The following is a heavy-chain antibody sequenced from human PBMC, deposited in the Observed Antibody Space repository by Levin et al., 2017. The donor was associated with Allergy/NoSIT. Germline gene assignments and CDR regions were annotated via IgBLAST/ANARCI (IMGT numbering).Heavy chain of an antibody. CDR2: ISKNGNSK. J-gene: IGHJ6*02. D-gene: IGHD2-21*01. V-gene: IGHV3-11*01. CDR1: GFRFSDYY. Sequence: GGSLRLSCAASGFRFSDYYMSWIRQAPGKGLEWVSYISKNGNSKYYADSVKGRFTISRDNAKNLLYLQMNSLRAEDTAVYYCARDLGRHRSDWFYYYYGMDVWGQGTTVTVSS. CDR3: ARDLGRHRSDWFYYYYGMDV.